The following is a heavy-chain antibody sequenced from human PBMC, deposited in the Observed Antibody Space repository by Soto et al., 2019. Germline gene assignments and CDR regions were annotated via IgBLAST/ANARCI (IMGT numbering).Heavy chain of an antibody. Sequence: SETLSLTCTVSDGSISSGDYYWSWIRQPPGKGLEWIGYIYYSGSTYYNPSLKSRVTISVDTSKNQFSLKLSSVTAADTAVYYCARAPEDYYYYGMDVWGQGTTVTVSS. CDR2: IYYSGST. CDR1: DGSISSGDYY. J-gene: IGHJ6*02. CDR3: ARAPEDYYYYGMDV. V-gene: IGHV4-30-4*01.